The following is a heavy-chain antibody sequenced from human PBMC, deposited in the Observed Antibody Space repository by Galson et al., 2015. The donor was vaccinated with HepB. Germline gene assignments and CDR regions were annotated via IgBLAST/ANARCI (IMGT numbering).Heavy chain of an antibody. CDR1: GFTFSSYS. CDR2: ISSSSSYI. D-gene: IGHD6-13*01. Sequence: SLRLSCAASGFTFSSYSMNWVRQAPGKGLEWVSSISSSSSYIYYADSVKGRFTISRDNAKNSLYLQMNSLRAEDTAVYYCARGLETQLVPYGMDVWGQGTTVTVSS. J-gene: IGHJ6*02. CDR3: ARGLETQLVPYGMDV. V-gene: IGHV3-21*01.